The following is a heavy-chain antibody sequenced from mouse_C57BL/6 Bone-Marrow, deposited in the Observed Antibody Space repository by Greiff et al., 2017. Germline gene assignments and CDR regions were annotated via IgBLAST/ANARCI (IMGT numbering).Heavy chain of an antibody. J-gene: IGHJ3*02. CDR2: INSDGGSS. CDR1: EYEFPSHD. Sequence: EVTLVESGGGLVQPGESLKLSCESNEYEFPSHDMSWVRQTPEKRLALVAAINSDGGSSHYPDTMDRRFIISRDKTKKTLYLQMSSLRSEDEALYYCTRHGPGGYWGQGTLVTVSA. V-gene: IGHV5-2*01. CDR3: TRHGPGGY.